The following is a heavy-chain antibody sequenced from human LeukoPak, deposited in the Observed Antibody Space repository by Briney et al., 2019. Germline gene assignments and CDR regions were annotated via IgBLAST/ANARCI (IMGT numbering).Heavy chain of an antibody. CDR3: ARYHYGGKSSGAFDI. D-gene: IGHD4-23*01. V-gene: IGHV4-59*01. CDR1: GGSISSYY. J-gene: IGHJ3*02. Sequence: SETLSLTCTVSGGSISSYYWSWIRQPAGKGLEWIGYIYYSGSTNYNPSLKSRVTISVDTSKNQFSLKLSSVTAADTAVYYCARYHYGGKSSGAFDIWGQGTMVTVSS. CDR2: IYYSGST.